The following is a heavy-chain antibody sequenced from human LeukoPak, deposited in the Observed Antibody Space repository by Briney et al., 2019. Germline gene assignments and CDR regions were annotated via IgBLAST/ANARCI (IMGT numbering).Heavy chain of an antibody. CDR3: ARQGYYYDSSGYYNFDAFDI. CDR1: GFTFSSYT. D-gene: IGHD3-22*01. CDR2: ISSSSSYI. V-gene: IGHV3-21*01. J-gene: IGHJ3*02. Sequence: GGSLRLSCAASGFTFSSYTMNWVRQAPGKGLEWVSSISSSSSYIYYADSVKGRFTISRDNAKNTLYLQMNSLRAEDTAVYYCARQGYYYDSSGYYNFDAFDIWGQGTMVTVSS.